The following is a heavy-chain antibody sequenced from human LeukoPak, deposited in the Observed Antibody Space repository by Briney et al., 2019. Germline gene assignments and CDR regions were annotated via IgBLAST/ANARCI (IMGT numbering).Heavy chain of an antibody. CDR1: GDSVSSNSAA. CDR3: AGYSYGVRPS. Sequence: SQTLSLTCVISGDSVSSNSAAWNWIRQSPSRGLEWLGRTYCRSKWYNDCAVSVKSRITINPDTSKNQFSLHLNSVTPEDTAVYYCAGYSYGVRPSWGQGTLVTVSS. J-gene: IGHJ5*02. D-gene: IGHD5-18*01. CDR2: TYCRSKWYN. V-gene: IGHV6-1*01.